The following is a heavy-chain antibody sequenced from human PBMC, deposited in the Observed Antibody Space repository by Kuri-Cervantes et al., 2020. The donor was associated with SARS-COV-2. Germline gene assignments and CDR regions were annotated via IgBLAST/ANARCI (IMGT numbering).Heavy chain of an antibody. CDR3: ARRGVVVPAAIRFQDYYYYYGMDV. Sequence: GGSLRLSCAASGFTFSDYYMSWIRQAPGKGLEWVSYISSSSSYTNYADSVKGRFTISRDNAKNSLYLQMNSLRAEDTAVYYCARRGVVVPAAIRFQDYYYYYGMDVWGQGTTVTVSS. V-gene: IGHV3-11*06. CDR2: ISSSSSYT. D-gene: IGHD2-2*01. J-gene: IGHJ6*02. CDR1: GFTFSDYY.